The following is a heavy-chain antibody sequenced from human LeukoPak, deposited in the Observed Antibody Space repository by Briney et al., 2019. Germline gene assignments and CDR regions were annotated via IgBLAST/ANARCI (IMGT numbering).Heavy chain of an antibody. V-gene: IGHV1-69*05. J-gene: IGHJ5*02. D-gene: IGHD6-6*01. CDR2: IIPIFGTA. CDR3: AREGYSSSMFGYNWFDP. Sequence: SVKVSCKASGGTFSSYAISWVRQTPGQGLEWMGGIIPIFGTANYAQKFQGRVTITTDESTSTAYMELSSLRSEDTAVYYCAREGYSSSMFGYNWFDPWGQGTLVTVSS. CDR1: GGTFSSYA.